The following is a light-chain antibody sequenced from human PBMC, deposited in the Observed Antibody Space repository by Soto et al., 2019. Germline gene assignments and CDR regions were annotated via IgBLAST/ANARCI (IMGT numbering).Light chain of an antibody. CDR3: SSYTSFSTVV. CDR1: NNDVGGFNY. Sequence: QSALTQPASVSGSPGQSITISCTGTNNDVGGFNYVSWYQQHPGKAPKLMIYEVRNRPSGVSNRFSGSKSGNTASLTISGLQAEDEADYYCSSYTSFSTVVFGGGTKVTVL. CDR2: EVR. J-gene: IGLJ2*01. V-gene: IGLV2-14*01.